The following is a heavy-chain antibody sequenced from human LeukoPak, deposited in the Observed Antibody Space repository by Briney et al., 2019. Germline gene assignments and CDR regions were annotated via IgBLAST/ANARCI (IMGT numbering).Heavy chain of an antibody. J-gene: IGHJ3*02. CDR3: AWSAASLWSGYPGEDPFDI. CDR1: GGSISSGDYY. D-gene: IGHD3-3*01. Sequence: SETLSLTCTVSGGSISSGDYYWSWIRQPPGKGLEWIGYIYYSGSTYYNPSLKSRVTISVDTSKNQFSLKLSSVTAADTAVYYCAWSAASLWSGYPGEDPFDIWGQGTMVTVSS. V-gene: IGHV4-30-4*01. CDR2: IYYSGST.